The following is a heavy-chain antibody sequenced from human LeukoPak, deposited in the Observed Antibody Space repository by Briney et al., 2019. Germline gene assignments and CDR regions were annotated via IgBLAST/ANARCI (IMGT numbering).Heavy chain of an antibody. CDR2: ISSSSSYI. CDR3: ARNGGAAASLGELDY. CDR1: GFTFSSYS. Sequence: KAGGSLRLSCAASGFTFSSYSMNWVRQAPGKGLEWVSSISSSSSYIYYADSVKGRFTISRDNAKNSLYLQMNSLRAEDTAVYYCARNGGAAASLGELDYWGQGTLVTVSS. D-gene: IGHD6-13*01. V-gene: IGHV3-21*01. J-gene: IGHJ4*02.